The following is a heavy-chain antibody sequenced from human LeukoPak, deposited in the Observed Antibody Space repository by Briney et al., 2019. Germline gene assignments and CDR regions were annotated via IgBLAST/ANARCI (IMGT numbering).Heavy chain of an antibody. V-gene: IGHV1-46*01. CDR1: GYTFTSYY. CDR3: ARDILRPSPYYYYGMDV. D-gene: IGHD5/OR15-5a*01. Sequence: SVKVSCKASGYTFTSYYMHWVRQAPGQGLEWMGIINPSGGSTSYAQKFQGRVTMTRDTPTSTVYMELSSLRSEDTAVYYCARDILRPSPYYYYGMDVWGQGTTVTVSS. J-gene: IGHJ6*02. CDR2: INPSGGST.